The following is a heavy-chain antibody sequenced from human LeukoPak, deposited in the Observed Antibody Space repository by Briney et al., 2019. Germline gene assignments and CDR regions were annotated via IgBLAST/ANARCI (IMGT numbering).Heavy chain of an antibody. CDR1: EFTFSSYE. Sequence: GGSLRLSCAASEFTFSSYEMNWVRQAPGKGMEWVSYISSSGSTIYYADSVKGRFTISRDNANNSLYLQMKSLRAEDTAVYYCARASLGMSLIWGQGTMVTVSS. V-gene: IGHV3-48*03. CDR3: ARASLGMSLI. CDR2: ISSSGSTI. D-gene: IGHD3-16*01. J-gene: IGHJ3*02.